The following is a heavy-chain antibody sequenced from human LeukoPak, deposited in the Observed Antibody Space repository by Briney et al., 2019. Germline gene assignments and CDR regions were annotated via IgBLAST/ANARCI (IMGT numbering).Heavy chain of an antibody. CDR1: GYSISSGYY. D-gene: IGHD3-10*01. Sequence: SETLSLTCAVSGYSISSGYYWGWIRQPPGKGLEWIGSIYHSGSTYYNPSLKSRVTISVDTSKNQFSLKLSSVTAADTAVYYCAGQVNGVSGPGDYWGQGTLVTVSS. CDR3: AGQVNGVSGPGDY. J-gene: IGHJ4*02. CDR2: IYHSGST. V-gene: IGHV4-38-2*01.